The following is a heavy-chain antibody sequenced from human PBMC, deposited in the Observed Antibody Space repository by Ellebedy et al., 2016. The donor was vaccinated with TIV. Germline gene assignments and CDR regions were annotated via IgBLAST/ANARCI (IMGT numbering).Heavy chain of an antibody. Sequence: GESLEISCSAPWFTLRNHNIKSGPQGPGQGLGWVSFFNSSSTYIYYADSVKGRFTISRDNAKNSLYLQMNSLRAEDTAVYYCAMTNGWQYFQRWGQGTLVTVSS. CDR3: AMTNGWQYFQR. J-gene: IGHJ1*01. D-gene: IGHD6-19*01. V-gene: IGHV3-21*01. CDR2: FNSSSTYI. CDR1: WFTLRNHN.